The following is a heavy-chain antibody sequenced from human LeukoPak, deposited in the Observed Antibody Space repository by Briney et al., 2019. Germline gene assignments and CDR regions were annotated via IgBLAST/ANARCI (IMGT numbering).Heavy chain of an antibody. CDR2: ISAYNGNT. Sequence: ASVKVSCKASGYTFSSYGISWVRQAHGQGLEWMGWISAYNGNTNYAQKLQGRVTMTTDTSTSTAYMELRSLRSDDTAVYYCARDASSSGVFDYWGQGTLVTVSS. CDR3: ARDASSSGVFDY. D-gene: IGHD3-10*01. J-gene: IGHJ4*02. V-gene: IGHV1-18*01. CDR1: GYTFSSYG.